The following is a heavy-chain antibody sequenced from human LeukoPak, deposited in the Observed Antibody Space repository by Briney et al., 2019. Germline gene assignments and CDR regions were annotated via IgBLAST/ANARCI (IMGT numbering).Heavy chain of an antibody. V-gene: IGHV3-7*01. D-gene: IGHD6-13*01. J-gene: IGHJ4*02. Sequence: GGSPRLSCAVSGFSVSGYWMTWVRQAPGQGLEWVANIKQDGSEKNYVDSVKGRFTISRDNAENSLFLQMNSLRVEDTAVYYCAREWQGGIAAAGTRIEGDYWGQGTLVAVSS. CDR1: GFSVSGYW. CDR3: AREWQGGIAAAGTRIEGDY. CDR2: IKQDGSEK.